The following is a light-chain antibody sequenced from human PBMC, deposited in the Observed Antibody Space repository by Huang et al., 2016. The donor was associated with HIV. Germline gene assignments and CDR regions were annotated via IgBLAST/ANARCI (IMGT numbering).Light chain of an antibody. J-gene: IGKJ4*01. CDR1: QIVSSSY. CDR2: GSS. CDR3: QQYGSSPLT. V-gene: IGKV3-20*01. Sequence: EIVLTQSPGTLSLSPGERATLSCRASQIVSSSYLAWYQHKPGQAPRLLIYGSSSRATGIPDRFSGSGSGTDFTLIINRLEPEDFAVYYCQQYGSSPLTFGGGTKVEIK.